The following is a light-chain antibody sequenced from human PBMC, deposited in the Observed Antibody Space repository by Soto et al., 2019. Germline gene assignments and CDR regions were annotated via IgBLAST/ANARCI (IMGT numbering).Light chain of an antibody. V-gene: IGLV2-14*03. CDR1: SSDVGGYNY. Sequence: QSVLTQPASVSGSPGQSITISCTGTSSDVGGYNYVSWYQQHPGKAPKLMIYDVSNRPSGVSNRFSGSKSGNMASLTISGLQAEDEADYYCSSYTGSSTLVVFGGGTKLTVL. CDR3: SSYTGSSTLVV. J-gene: IGLJ2*01. CDR2: DVS.